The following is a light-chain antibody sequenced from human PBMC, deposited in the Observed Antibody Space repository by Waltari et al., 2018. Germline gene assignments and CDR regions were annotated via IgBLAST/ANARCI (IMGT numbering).Light chain of an antibody. J-gene: IGKJ1*01. Sequence: LTQSPGTLSLSPGERATLSCRARQNIGNYLVWYQQKPGQAPRLLMYAASRRATGIPDRFSGSGSGTDFSLTISRLEPEDFAVYYCQNHERLPATFGQGTKVEIK. CDR1: QNIGNY. CDR3: QNHERLPAT. CDR2: AAS. V-gene: IGKV3-20*01.